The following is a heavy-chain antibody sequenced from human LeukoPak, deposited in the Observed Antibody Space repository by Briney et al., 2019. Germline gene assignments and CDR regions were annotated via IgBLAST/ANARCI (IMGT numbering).Heavy chain of an antibody. J-gene: IGHJ4*02. CDR2: ISAYNGNT. CDR1: GGTFSSDA. CDR3: ARDYAAAAGTVDY. Sequence: ASVKVSCKASGGTFSSDALNWVRQAPGQGLEWMGWISAYNGNTNYAQKLQGRVTMTTDTSTSTAYMELRSLRSDDTAVYYCARDYAAAAGTVDYWGQGTLVTVSS. D-gene: IGHD6-13*01. V-gene: IGHV1-18*01.